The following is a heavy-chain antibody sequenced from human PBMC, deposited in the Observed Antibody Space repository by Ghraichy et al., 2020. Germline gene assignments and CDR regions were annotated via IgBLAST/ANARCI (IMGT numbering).Heavy chain of an antibody. D-gene: IGHD6-19*01. CDR2: IKQDGSDK. CDR3: ARVALANIAMGGPGTLDY. V-gene: IGHV3-7*01. Sequence: VANIKQDGSDKYYVDSVKGRFTISRDNAKNSVFLQMDSLRAEDTAVYYCARVALANIAMGGPGTLDYWGQGT. J-gene: IGHJ4*02.